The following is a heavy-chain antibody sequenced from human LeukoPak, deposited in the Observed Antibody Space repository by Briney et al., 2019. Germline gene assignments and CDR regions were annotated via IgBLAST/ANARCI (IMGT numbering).Heavy chain of an antibody. V-gene: IGHV1-18*01. J-gene: IGHJ5*02. Sequence: GASVKVSCKASGGTFSSYAISWVRQAPGKGLEWMGGFDPEDGETIYAQKFQGRVTMTTDTSTSTAYMELRSLRSDDTAVYYCARDGFRYFGSGSYYVGSWFDPWGQGTLVTVSS. CDR3: ARDGFRYFGSGSYYVGSWFDP. CDR2: FDPEDGET. CDR1: GGTFSSYA. D-gene: IGHD3-10*01.